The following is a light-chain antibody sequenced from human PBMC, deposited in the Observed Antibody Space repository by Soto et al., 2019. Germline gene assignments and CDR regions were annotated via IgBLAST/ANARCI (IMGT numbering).Light chain of an antibody. CDR2: DVS. J-gene: IGLJ1*01. Sequence: QSALTQPASVSGSPGQSITISCTGTSSDVGGYNYVSWYQQHPGKAPKLMIYDVSNRPSGVSNRFSGSKSGNTASLTISGLHAEEDADSYSSSYTSSSTYVFGTGTKVTVL. CDR3: SSYTSSSTYV. CDR1: SSDVGGYNY. V-gene: IGLV2-14*01.